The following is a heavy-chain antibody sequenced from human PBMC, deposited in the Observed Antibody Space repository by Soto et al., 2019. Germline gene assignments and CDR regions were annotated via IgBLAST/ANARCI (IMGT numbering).Heavy chain of an antibody. CDR1: GGSISSGGYY. J-gene: IGHJ5*02. CDR3: ARVDDSSANWFDP. CDR2: IYYSGST. D-gene: IGHD3-22*01. V-gene: IGHV4-31*02. Sequence: NPSETLSLTCTVSGGSISSGGYYWSWIRQHPGKGLEWIGYIYYSGSTYYNPSLKSRVTISVDTSKNQFSLKLSSVTAADTAVYYCARVDDSSANWFDPWGQGTLVTVSS.